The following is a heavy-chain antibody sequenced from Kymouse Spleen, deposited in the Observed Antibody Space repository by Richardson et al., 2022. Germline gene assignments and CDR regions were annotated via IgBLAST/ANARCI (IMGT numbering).Heavy chain of an antibody. D-gene: IGHD6-19*01. CDR2: IYYSGST. CDR3: ARDGIAVAGTLYYYYYYGMDV. J-gene: IGHJ6*02. Sequence: QVQLQESGPGLVKPSETLSLTCTVSGGSVSSGSYYWSWIRQPPGKGLEWIGYIYYSGSTNYNPSLKSRVTISVDTSKNQFSLKLSSVTAADTAVYYCARDGIAVAGTLYYYYYYGMDVWGQGTTVTVSS. CDR1: GGSVSSGSYY. V-gene: IGHV4-61*01.